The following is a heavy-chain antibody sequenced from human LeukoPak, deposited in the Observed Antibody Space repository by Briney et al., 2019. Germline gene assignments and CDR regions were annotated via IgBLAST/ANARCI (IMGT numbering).Heavy chain of an antibody. CDR1: GDSISSSTYY. J-gene: IGHJ4*02. Sequence: SETLSLTCTVSGDSISSSTYYWGWIRQPPGKGLEWIGNIYYNGSTYYSPSLKSRVTISVDTSKNQFSLKLTSVTAADTAVYYCAGDYGSGSYRFDFWGQGTLVTVSS. CDR2: IYYNGST. D-gene: IGHD3-10*01. CDR3: AGDYGSGSYRFDF. V-gene: IGHV4-39*07.